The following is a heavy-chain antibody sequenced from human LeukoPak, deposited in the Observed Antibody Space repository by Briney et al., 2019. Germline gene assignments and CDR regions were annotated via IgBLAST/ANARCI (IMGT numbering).Heavy chain of an antibody. Sequence: SETLSLTCTVSGASIGSYYWSWIRQPPGKGLEWIGYIYYNGNTNYNPSLKSRVTLLIDTSKNQFSLKLSSVTAADTAVYFCARDTGPRQYSSTWSDSYYYYGMDAWGQGTTVTVSS. D-gene: IGHD6-13*01. CDR3: ARDTGPRQYSSTWSDSYYYYGMDA. J-gene: IGHJ6*02. CDR2: IYYNGNT. CDR1: GASIGSYY. V-gene: IGHV4-59*01.